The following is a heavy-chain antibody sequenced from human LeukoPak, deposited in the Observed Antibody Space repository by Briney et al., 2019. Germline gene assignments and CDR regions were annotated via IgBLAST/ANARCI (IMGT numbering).Heavy chain of an antibody. J-gene: IGHJ3*02. D-gene: IGHD3-10*01. CDR1: GFTFSSYA. Sequence: PGGSLRLSCAASGFTFSSYAMNWVRQAPGKGLEWVSAISASGGSTYYADSVKGRFTLSRDNSKNTLCLQMNSLRVDDTAIYYCAKDRGGSGSYYYSAFDIWGQGTMVTVSS. CDR2: ISASGGST. V-gene: IGHV3-23*01. CDR3: AKDRGGSGSYYYSAFDI.